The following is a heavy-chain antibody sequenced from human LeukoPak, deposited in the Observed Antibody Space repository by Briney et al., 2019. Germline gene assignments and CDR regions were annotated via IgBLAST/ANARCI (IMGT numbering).Heavy chain of an antibody. CDR3: ASLAAAGRGYFQH. Sequence: GASLQISCPGSGYSFTNYWIGWVRQMPGKGLEWMGIIYPGDSDTRYSPSFQGQVTISADKSISTAYLQWSSLKASDTAMYYCASLAAAGRGYFQHWGQGTLVTVSS. D-gene: IGHD6-13*01. CDR1: GYSFTNYW. CDR2: IYPGDSDT. V-gene: IGHV5-51*01. J-gene: IGHJ1*01.